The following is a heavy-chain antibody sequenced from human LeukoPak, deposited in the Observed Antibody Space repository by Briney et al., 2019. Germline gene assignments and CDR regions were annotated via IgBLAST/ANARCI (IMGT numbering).Heavy chain of an antibody. V-gene: IGHV3-21*01. CDR1: GFTFSSYA. Sequence: GGSLRLSCAASGFTFSSYAMSWVRQAPGKGLGWVSSISSSSDYIYYADSVKGRFTISRDNAKNSLYLQMNSLRAEDTAVYYCVRIPNSANFPNWFDPWGQGTLVTVSS. CDR3: VRIPNSANFPNWFDP. D-gene: IGHD4/OR15-4a*01. CDR2: ISSSSDYI. J-gene: IGHJ5*02.